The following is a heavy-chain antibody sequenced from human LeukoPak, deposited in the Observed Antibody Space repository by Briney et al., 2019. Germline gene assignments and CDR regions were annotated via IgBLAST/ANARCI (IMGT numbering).Heavy chain of an antibody. CDR3: AKEDYFGSGSYLDY. CDR1: GFTFSSYG. CDR2: ISYDGSNK. V-gene: IGHV3-30*18. Sequence: GGSLRLSCAASGFTFSSYGMHWVRQAPGKGLEWVAVISYDGSNKYYADSVKGRFTISRDNSKNTLFLQMNSLRAEDTAVYYCAKEDYFGSGSYLDYWGQGTLVTVFS. D-gene: IGHD3-10*01. J-gene: IGHJ4*02.